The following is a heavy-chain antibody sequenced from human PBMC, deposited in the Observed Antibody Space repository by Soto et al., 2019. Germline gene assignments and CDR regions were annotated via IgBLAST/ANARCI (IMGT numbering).Heavy chain of an antibody. Sequence: GGSLRLSCVVSGLGFRNAWMSWVRQAPGKGLEWVGRIKTNTDGGTADYAAPVKGRFTISRDDSENTLYLQMKSLKTEDTAVYFCTTHIVTRVYDSIFDYWGQGSLVTVSS. CDR2: IKTNTDGGTA. CDR1: GLGFRNAW. J-gene: IGHJ4*02. CDR3: TTHIVTRVYDSIFDY. V-gene: IGHV3-15*01. D-gene: IGHD5-12*01.